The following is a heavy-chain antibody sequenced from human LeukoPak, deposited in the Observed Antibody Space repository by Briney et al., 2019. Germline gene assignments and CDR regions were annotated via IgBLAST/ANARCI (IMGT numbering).Heavy chain of an antibody. V-gene: IGHV3-11*01. CDR1: EFTFSDFF. CDR2: IGSGGSSI. D-gene: IGHD2-15*01. J-gene: IGHJ4*02. CDR3: VRSRYCSGGSCHYFDL. Sequence: PGGSLRLSCAASEFTFSDFFMSWIRQVPGNGLNWISYIGSGGSSIYYADSVKGRFTISRDNAKNSLYLEMNSLRAEDTGVYYCVRSRYCSGGSCHYFDLWGQGTLVTVSS.